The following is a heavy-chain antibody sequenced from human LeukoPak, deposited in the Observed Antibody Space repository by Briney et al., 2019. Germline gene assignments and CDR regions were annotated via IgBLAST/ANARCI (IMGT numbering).Heavy chain of an antibody. Sequence: GASVKVSCKTSGYTFINYDINWVQQASGQGLEWVGWVNPNTGNTGYAQKFQGRVSLTRVTSMSTAYLELRSLKSEDTAVYYCARSRYGDFDSWGQGTQVIVSS. CDR3: ARSRYGDFDS. D-gene: IGHD5-18*01. J-gene: IGHJ5*01. CDR2: VNPNTGNT. V-gene: IGHV1-8*01. CDR1: GYTFINYD.